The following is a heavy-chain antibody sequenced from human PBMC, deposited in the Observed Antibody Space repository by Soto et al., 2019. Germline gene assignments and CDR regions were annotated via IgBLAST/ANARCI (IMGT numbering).Heavy chain of an antibody. CDR1: GFTFSSYA. CDR3: AKDVGSGWSNFDY. Sequence: GESLKISCAASGFTFSSYAMSWVRQAPGKGLEWVSAISGSGGSTYYADSVKGRFTISRDNSKNTLYLQMNSLRAEDTAVYYCAKDVGSGWSNFDYWGQGTLVTVSS. J-gene: IGHJ4*02. V-gene: IGHV3-23*01. D-gene: IGHD6-19*01. CDR2: ISGSGGST.